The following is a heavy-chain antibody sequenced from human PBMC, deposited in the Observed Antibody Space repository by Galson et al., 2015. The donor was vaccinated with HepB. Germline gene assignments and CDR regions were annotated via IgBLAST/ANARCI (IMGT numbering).Heavy chain of an antibody. Sequence: SLRLSCAASGFTFSSSGMHWVRQAPGKGLEWVAVISFDGGNTYYADSVKGRFTISRGNSKNTLDLQMNSLRAEDTAVYYCAKDHSDYGDYLFDYWGQGTLVTVSS. D-gene: IGHD4-17*01. V-gene: IGHV3-30*18. CDR3: AKDHSDYGDYLFDY. CDR1: GFTFSSSG. J-gene: IGHJ4*02. CDR2: ISFDGGNT.